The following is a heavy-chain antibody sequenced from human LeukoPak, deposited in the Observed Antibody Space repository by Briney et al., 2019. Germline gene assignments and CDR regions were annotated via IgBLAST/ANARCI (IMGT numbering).Heavy chain of an antibody. CDR1: GGTFSSYA. J-gene: IGHJ4*02. D-gene: IGHD3-3*01. Sequence: SVKVSCKASGGTFSSYAISWVRQAPGQGLEWMGGIIPIFGTANYAQKFQGRVTITTDESTSTAYMELSSLRSEDTAVYYCARSVLRFLEWLPYFDYWGQGTLVTVSS. V-gene: IGHV1-69*05. CDR3: ARSVLRFLEWLPYFDY. CDR2: IIPIFGTA.